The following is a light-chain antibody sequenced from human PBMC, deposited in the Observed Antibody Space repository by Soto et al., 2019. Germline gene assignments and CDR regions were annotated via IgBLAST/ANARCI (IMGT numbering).Light chain of an antibody. J-gene: IGLJ2*01. V-gene: IGLV2-8*01. CDR1: YSDVGASNY. CDR2: EVI. Sequence: QSALTQPPSASGSPGQSVTISCTGTYSDVGASNYVSWYQQHPGKAPKLVIYEVIQQPSGVPDRFSGSRSENTASLTVSRLQAEDEADYYCSSNVVGTNLKIFGGGTKLTVL. CDR3: SSNVVGTNLKI.